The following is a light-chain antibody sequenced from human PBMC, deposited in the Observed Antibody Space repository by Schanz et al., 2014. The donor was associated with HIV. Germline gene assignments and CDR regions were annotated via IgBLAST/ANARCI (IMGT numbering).Light chain of an antibody. CDR1: SSDIGPYNC. Sequence: QSALTQPASVSGSPGQSISISCTGTSSDIGPYNCVSWYQQRPGKAPKLVISGVDYRPSGVSSRFSGYKSGDTASLTISGLQAEDEADFYCSSYTTSRTWVFGGGTKLTVL. CDR3: SSYTTSRTWV. V-gene: IGLV2-14*03. J-gene: IGLJ3*02. CDR2: GVD.